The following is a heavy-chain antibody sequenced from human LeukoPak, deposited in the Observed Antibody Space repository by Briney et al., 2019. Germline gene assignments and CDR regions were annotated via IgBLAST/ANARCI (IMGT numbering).Heavy chain of an antibody. CDR1: GFTFSSYS. CDR2: ISSSSSYI. D-gene: IGHD6-13*01. Sequence: GGSLRLSCAASGFTFSSYSMDWVRQAPGKGLEWVSSISSSSSYIYYADSVKGRFTISRDNAKNSLYLQMNSLRAEDTAVYYCARGSSSSWYPSYYYYGMDVWGQGTTVTVSS. V-gene: IGHV3-21*01. CDR3: ARGSSSSWYPSYYYYGMDV. J-gene: IGHJ6*02.